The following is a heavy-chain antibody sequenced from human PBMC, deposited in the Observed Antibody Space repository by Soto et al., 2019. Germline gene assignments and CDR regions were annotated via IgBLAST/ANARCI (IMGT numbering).Heavy chain of an antibody. V-gene: IGHV5-51*03. CDR2: IYPDDSRT. D-gene: IGHD4-17*01. CDR3: ARDLDYGGNSEDFDS. Sequence: VQLVQSGAEVKKPGESLKISCKGSEFSFNTYWIAWVRQRPGEGLKWMGIIYPDDSRTTYSPSFQGQVTISADKSINTAYRQWSSLKASDTAMYYCARDLDYGGNSEDFDSWGQGTRVTVSS. CDR1: EFSFNTYW. J-gene: IGHJ3*02.